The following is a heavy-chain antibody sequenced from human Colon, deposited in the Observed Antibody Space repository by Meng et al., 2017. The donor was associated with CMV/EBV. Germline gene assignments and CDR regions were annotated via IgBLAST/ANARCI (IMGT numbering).Heavy chain of an antibody. CDR3: AKDRVGGGATTFDS. Sequence: AASGFTFTSYDLHWVRQAPGRGLEWLAVISYDGGRTYYADSLNGRFNISRDNSKNTLYLQMNSLIREDQASYYCAKDRVGGGATTFDSWGHGTLVTVSS. D-gene: IGHD3-16*01. V-gene: IGHV3-30*18. CDR2: ISYDGGRT. CDR1: GFTFTSYD. J-gene: IGHJ4*01.